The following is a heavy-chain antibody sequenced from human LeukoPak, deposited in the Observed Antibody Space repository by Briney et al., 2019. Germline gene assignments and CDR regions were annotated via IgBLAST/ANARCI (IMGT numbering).Heavy chain of an antibody. CDR3: ARFGTSSSRFFDQ. D-gene: IGHD6-6*01. V-gene: IGHV4-61*01. CDR2: IHYSGTT. J-gene: IGHJ4*02. CDR1: GGSISSTTNY. Sequence: SETLSLTCSVSGGSISSTTNYWSWIRQPPGKGLEWIGYIHYSGTTNYYPSRKSRVTIALDTSKNQFSLKLNSVTSADTAVYYCARFGTSSSRFFDQWGQGTLVTVSS.